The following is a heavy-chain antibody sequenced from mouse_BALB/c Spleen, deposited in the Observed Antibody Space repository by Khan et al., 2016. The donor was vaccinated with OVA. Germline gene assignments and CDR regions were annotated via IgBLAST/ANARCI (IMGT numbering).Heavy chain of an antibody. CDR1: GYSITSDYA. V-gene: IGHV3-2*02. D-gene: IGHD1-1*01. CDR3: ARVYGGYFDY. CDR2: INYSGNT. J-gene: IGHJ2*01. Sequence: VQLKESGPGLVKPSQSLSLTCTVTGYSITSDYAWNWIRQFPGNKLEWMGFINYSGNTKYNPSLKSRISITRDTSENQFFLQLNSVTTEDTATYYCARVYGGYFDYWGQGTTLTVSS.